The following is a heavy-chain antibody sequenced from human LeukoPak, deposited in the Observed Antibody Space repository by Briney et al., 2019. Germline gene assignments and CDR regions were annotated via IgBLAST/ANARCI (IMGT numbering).Heavy chain of an antibody. D-gene: IGHD4-11*01. J-gene: IGHJ4*02. CDR2: IYPSDSDT. CDR1: GYSFTSYW. Sequence: GESLKISCKGSGYSFTSYWIGWVRQMPAKGLEWMGIIYPSDSDTRYSPSFQGQVTISADKSSNTAYLQWSGLKASDTAIYYCARLYSSYGIGHFDYWAQGTLVTVSS. CDR3: ARLYSSYGIGHFDY. V-gene: IGHV5-51*01.